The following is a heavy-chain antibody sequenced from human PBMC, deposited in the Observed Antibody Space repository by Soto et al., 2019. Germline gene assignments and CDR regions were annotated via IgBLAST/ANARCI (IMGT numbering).Heavy chain of an antibody. J-gene: IGHJ4*02. V-gene: IGHV3-7*03. CDR2: IKQDGSEK. CDR1: VITASTYW. D-gene: IGHD6-19*01. CDR3: ARDSSHYFDY. Sequence: GGSLRLSCAASVITASTYWMCWFRQAPGRGLEWVANIKQDGSEKYYVDSVKGRFTISRDNAKNSLYLQMNSLRAEDTAVYYCARDSSHYFDYWGQGTLVTVSS.